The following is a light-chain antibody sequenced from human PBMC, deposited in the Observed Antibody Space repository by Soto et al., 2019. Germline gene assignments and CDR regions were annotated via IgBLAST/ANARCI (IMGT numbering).Light chain of an antibody. CDR3: SSSTSSSTLVF. CDR1: SSDVGGYNY. J-gene: IGLJ1*01. Sequence: QSALTQPASVSGSPGQSITISCTGTSSDVGGYNYVSWYQQHPGKAPKLMIYDVSNRPSGVSNRFSGSKSGNTASLTISGLHAEAEADYYCSSSTSSSTLVFFGTGTKVTVL. V-gene: IGLV2-14*01. CDR2: DVS.